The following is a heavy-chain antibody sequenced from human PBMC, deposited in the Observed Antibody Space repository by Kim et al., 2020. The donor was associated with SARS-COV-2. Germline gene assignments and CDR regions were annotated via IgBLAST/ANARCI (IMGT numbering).Heavy chain of an antibody. D-gene: IGHD1-26*01. CDR2: INPNSGGT. J-gene: IGHJ4*02. CDR3: ARAWGSGSYYQVKEGFDY. Sequence: ASVKVSCKASGYTFTGYYMHWVRQAPGQGLEWMGWINPNSGGTNYAQKFQGRVTMTRDTSISTAYMELSRLRSDDTAVYYCARAWGSGSYYQVKEGFDYWGQGTLVTVSS. CDR1: GYTFTGYY. V-gene: IGHV1-2*02.